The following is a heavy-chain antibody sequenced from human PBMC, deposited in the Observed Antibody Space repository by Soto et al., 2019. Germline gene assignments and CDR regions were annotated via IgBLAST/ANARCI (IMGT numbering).Heavy chain of an antibody. Sequence: LGESLKISCKGSGYSFTSYWIGWVRQMPGKGLEWMGIIYPGDSDTRYSPSFQGQVTISADKSISTAYLQWSSLKASDTAMYYCARGIGSYYLEYYFDYWGQGTLVTVSS. V-gene: IGHV5-51*01. D-gene: IGHD1-26*01. CDR3: ARGIGSYYLEYYFDY. J-gene: IGHJ4*02. CDR2: IYPGDSDT. CDR1: GYSFTSYW.